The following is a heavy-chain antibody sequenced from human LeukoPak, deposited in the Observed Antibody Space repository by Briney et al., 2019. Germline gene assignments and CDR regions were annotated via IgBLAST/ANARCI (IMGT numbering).Heavy chain of an antibody. CDR3: ASRDGYNYN. CDR2: IYSGGST. D-gene: IGHD5-24*01. J-gene: IGHJ4*02. CDR1: GFIFSDHY. Sequence: GGSLRLSCAASGFIFSDHYMDWVRQAPGKGLEWVSVIYSGGSTYYADSVKGRFTISRDDSKNTLYLQMNSLRAEDTAVYYCASRDGYNYNWGQGTLVIVSS. V-gene: IGHV3-53*01.